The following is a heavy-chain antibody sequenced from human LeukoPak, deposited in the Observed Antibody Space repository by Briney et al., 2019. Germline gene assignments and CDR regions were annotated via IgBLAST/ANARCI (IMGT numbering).Heavy chain of an antibody. V-gene: IGHV4-34*01. CDR2: INHSGST. J-gene: IGHJ4*02. CDR1: GGSFSGYY. CDR3: ARGAQYGDYRNTFDY. Sequence: SETLSLTCAVYGGSFSGYYWSWIRQPPGKGLEWIGEINHSGSTNYNPSLKSRVTISVDTSKNQFSLKLSSVTAADTAVYYCARGAQYGDYRNTFDYWGQGTLVTVSS. D-gene: IGHD4-17*01.